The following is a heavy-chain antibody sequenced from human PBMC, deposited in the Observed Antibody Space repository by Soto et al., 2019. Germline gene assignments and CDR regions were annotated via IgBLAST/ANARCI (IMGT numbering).Heavy chain of an antibody. D-gene: IGHD5-18*01. CDR2: INTGNGNT. CDR3: ARAPGYTYNTNWFDP. Sequence: GASVKVSCKASGYTVTTYAIHWVRQAPGQRLEWMGWINTGNGNTKYSQKFQGRVTITRDTSANTVYMELSSLRSEDTAVYYCARAPGYTYNTNWFDPWGQGTLVTVS. V-gene: IGHV1-3*04. CDR1: GYTVTTYA. J-gene: IGHJ5*02.